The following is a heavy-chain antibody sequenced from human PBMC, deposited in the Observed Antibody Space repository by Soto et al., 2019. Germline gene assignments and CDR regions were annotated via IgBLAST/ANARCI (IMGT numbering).Heavy chain of an antibody. J-gene: IGHJ4*02. CDR1: GFTFSSYW. V-gene: IGHV3-74*01. Sequence: EMQLVESGGGLVQPGGSLRLSCAASGFTFSSYWMHWVRQAPGKGLVWVSRISNDGSSTSYADSVKGRFTISRDNAETTLFLQVNSLRAEDTAVYYCARVPYCSSTSCYSYFDYWGQGTLVTVSS. D-gene: IGHD2-2*01. CDR3: ARVPYCSSTSCYSYFDY. CDR2: ISNDGSST.